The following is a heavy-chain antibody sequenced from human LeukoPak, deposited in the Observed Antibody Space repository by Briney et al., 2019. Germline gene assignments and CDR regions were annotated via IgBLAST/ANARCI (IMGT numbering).Heavy chain of an antibody. Sequence: SETLSLTCTVSGGSISSYYWSWIRQPAGKALEWIGRINTGGSINYNPSLKSRVIISLDTSKNQFSLKLSSVTAADTAVYYCARIIVAGASYNWFDPWGQGALVTVSS. J-gene: IGHJ5*02. CDR2: INTGGSI. D-gene: IGHD2-2*01. V-gene: IGHV4-4*07. CDR3: ARIIVAGASYNWFDP. CDR1: GGSISSYY.